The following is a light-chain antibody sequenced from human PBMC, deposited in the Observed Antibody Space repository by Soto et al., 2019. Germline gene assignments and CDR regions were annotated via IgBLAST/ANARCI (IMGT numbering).Light chain of an antibody. CDR1: SSNIGSNS. Sequence: QSVLTQSPSASGTPGQGVTISCSGRSSNIGSNSVSWYQHLPGTAPKLVIYYTSRRPSGVPDRFSGSKSGTSASLAISGLQSEDEADYYCATWDDGLDGYFFGTGTKVTVL. CDR3: ATWDDGLDGYF. J-gene: IGLJ1*01. V-gene: IGLV1-44*01. CDR2: YTS.